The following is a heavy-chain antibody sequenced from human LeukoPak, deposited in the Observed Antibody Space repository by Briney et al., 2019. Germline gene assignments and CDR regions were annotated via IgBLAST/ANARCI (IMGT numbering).Heavy chain of an antibody. CDR2: IIPIFGTA. V-gene: IGHV1-69*13. D-gene: IGHD3-3*01. Sequence: SVKVSCKASGYTFTGYYMHWVRQAPGQGLEWMGGIIPIFGTANYAQKFQGRVTITADESTSTAYMELSSLRSEDTAVYYCARDPDFWSGYYYNNWFDPWGQGTLVTVSS. CDR1: GYTFTGYY. J-gene: IGHJ5*02. CDR3: ARDPDFWSGYYYNNWFDP.